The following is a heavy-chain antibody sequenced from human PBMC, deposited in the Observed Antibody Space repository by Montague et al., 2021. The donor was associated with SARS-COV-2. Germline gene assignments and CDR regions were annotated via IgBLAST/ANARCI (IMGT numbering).Heavy chain of an antibody. Sequence: SLRLSCAASGFTFTTYVYHWVRQAPGGGLEWVALFPSDGGHTQYXDSXSGRFTIYRDTSISTLYLQMDSLRPDDTAVYFCAREIGTSGWAGFFDFRGRGTLVTVSP. D-gene: IGHD6-19*01. V-gene: IGHV3-30-3*01. CDR3: AREIGTSGWAGFFDF. CDR1: GFTFTTYV. J-gene: IGHJ4*02. CDR2: FPSDGGHT.